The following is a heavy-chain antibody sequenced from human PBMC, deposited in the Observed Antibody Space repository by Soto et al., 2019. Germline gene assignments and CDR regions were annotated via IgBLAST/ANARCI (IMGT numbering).Heavy chain of an antibody. CDR1: GGTFSSYA. D-gene: IGHD3-10*01. CDR2: IIPIFGTA. Sequence: QVQLVQSGAEVKKPGSSVNVSCTASGGTFSSYAISWVRQAPGQGLEWMGGIIPIFGTANYAQKFQGRVTITADESTSTAYMELSSLRSEDTAVYYCARSMVRGVKVGFDPWGQGTLVTVSS. J-gene: IGHJ5*02. V-gene: IGHV1-69*01. CDR3: ARSMVRGVKVGFDP.